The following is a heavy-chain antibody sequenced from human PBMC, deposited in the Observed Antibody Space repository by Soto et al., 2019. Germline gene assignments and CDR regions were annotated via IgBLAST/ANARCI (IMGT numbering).Heavy chain of an antibody. V-gene: IGHV3-23*01. CDR3: ASHLEIAVAGLDY. D-gene: IGHD6-19*01. Sequence: PGGSLRLSCAASGFTFSSYAMSWVRQAPGKGLEWVSAISGSGGSTYYADSVKGRFTISRDNSKNTLYLQMNSLRAEDTAIYYCASHLEIAVAGLDYWGQGTLVTVYS. J-gene: IGHJ4*02. CDR2: ISGSGGST. CDR1: GFTFSSYA.